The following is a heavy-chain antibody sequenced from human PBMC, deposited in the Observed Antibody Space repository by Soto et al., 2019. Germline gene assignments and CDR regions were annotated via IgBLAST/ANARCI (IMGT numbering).Heavy chain of an antibody. CDR3: VRENYYYGMDV. CDR1: GFDASVNF. Sequence: EVQLEESGGTWVQPGGSLRLSCAASGFDASVNFMTWVGQAPGKGLEWVSAINNAYSTFYADSVKGRFTISRDNSKNTVYLQVSSLRVEDTAMYYCVRENYYYGMDVWGQGTAVTVSS. CDR2: INNAYST. J-gene: IGHJ6*02. V-gene: IGHV3-66*01.